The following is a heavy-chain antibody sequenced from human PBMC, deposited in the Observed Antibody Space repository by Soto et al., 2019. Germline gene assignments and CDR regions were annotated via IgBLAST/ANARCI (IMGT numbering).Heavy chain of an antibody. D-gene: IGHD5-12*01. J-gene: IGHJ4*02. CDR3: AHFSGYEQFDY. CDR2: IYWNDDK. V-gene: IGHV2-5*01. CDR1: GFPISTSGEG. Sequence: ITLKESGPTLVNPTQPLTLTCPLSGFPISTSGEGVGWILQPQEQALEWLAVIYWNDDKRYSPSLKSRLTITKDDSKNQVVLTMTNMDPVDTATYYCAHFSGYEQFDYWGQGTLVTVSS.